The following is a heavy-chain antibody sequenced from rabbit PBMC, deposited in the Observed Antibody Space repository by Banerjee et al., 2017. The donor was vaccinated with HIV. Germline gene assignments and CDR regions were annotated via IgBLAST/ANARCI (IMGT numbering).Heavy chain of an antibody. CDR3: ARDQSNGWGIYYFKL. D-gene: IGHD4-1*01. Sequence: QSLEESGGDLVKPGASLTLTCTASGFDLSSYYYMCWVRQAPGKGLEWIACIYAVSSGSTYYASWAKGRFTISKTSSTTVTLQMTSLTAADTATYFCARDQSNGWGIYYFKLWGPGTLVTVS. V-gene: IGHV1S40*01. CDR1: GFDLSSYYY. CDR2: IYAVSSGST. J-gene: IGHJ4*01.